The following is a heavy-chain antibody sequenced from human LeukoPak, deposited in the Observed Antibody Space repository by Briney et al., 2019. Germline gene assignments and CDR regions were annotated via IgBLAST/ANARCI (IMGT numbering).Heavy chain of an antibody. Sequence: ASVKVSCKASGYTFTDYYIQWVRQAPGQGLEWMGWINPNSGVTDFAQKFQGRVTMTRDTSISTAYMELTSLRSDDTAVYYCARDRAWEPRSHFDYWGQGTLVTVSS. V-gene: IGHV1-2*02. CDR3: ARDRAWEPRSHFDY. CDR2: INPNSGVT. D-gene: IGHD1-26*01. CDR1: GYTFTDYY. J-gene: IGHJ4*02.